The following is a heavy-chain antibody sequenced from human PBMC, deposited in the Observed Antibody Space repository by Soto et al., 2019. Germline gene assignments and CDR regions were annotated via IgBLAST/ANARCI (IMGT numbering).Heavy chain of an antibody. Sequence: QVQLQESGPGLVKPSQTLSLTCTVSGGSISSGGYYWSWIRQHPGKGLEWIGYIYYSGSTYYNPSLQSRVTISVDTSKNHFSLKLSSVTAADTAVYYCARKKRITMTGGAFDIWGQGTMVTVSS. J-gene: IGHJ3*02. CDR3: ARKKRITMTGGAFDI. D-gene: IGHD3-22*01. V-gene: IGHV4-31*03. CDR1: GGSISSGGYY. CDR2: IYYSGST.